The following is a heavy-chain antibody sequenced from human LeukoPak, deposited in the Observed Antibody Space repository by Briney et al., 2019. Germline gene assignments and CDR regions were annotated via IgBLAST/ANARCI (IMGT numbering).Heavy chain of an antibody. V-gene: IGHV1-46*01. J-gene: IGHJ4*02. D-gene: IGHD6-19*01. Sequence: ASVKVSCKASGYTFTSYYMHWVRQAPGQGLEWMGIINPSGGSTSYAQKFQGRVTMTRDTSTSTVYMELSSLRSEDTAVYYCARDFRRQWLVRGLDYWGQGTLVTVSS. CDR3: ARDFRRQWLVRGLDY. CDR1: GYTFTSYY. CDR2: INPSGGST.